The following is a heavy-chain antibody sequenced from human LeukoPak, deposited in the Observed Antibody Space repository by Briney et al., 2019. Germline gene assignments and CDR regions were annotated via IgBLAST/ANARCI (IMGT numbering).Heavy chain of an antibody. CDR3: ARVDGDYGAFDY. J-gene: IGHJ4*02. CDR2: IYPSGST. CDR1: GGSISRYY. Sequence: TSETLSLTCTVSGGSISRYYWSWIRQSAGKGLEWIGRIYPSGSTNYNPSVKSRVTMSVDTSKNQFSLKLSSVNAADTAVYYCARVDGDYGAFDYWGQGTLVTVSS. V-gene: IGHV4-4*07. D-gene: IGHD4-17*01.